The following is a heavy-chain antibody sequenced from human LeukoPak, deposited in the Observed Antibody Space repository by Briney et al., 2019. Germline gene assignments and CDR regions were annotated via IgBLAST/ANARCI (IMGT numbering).Heavy chain of an antibody. CDR2: INPNSGGT. J-gene: IGHJ6*02. V-gene: IGHV1-2*02. Sequence: ASVKVSCKASGYTFTRYYMHWVRQAPAQGLEGMGWINPNSGGTNYAQKFQGRVTMTRDTSISTAYMELSRLRSDDTAVYYCARDYYYGMDVWGQGTTVTVSS. CDR1: GYTFTRYY. CDR3: ARDYYYGMDV.